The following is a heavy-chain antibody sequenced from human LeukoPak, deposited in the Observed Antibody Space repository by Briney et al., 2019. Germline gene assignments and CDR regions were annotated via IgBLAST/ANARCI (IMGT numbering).Heavy chain of an antibody. Sequence: QPGGSLRLSCAASGFTFSSYGMHWVRQAPGKGLEWVAVIWYDGTKKYYADSVKGRFTISRDNSKNKMYLQMNSLRAEDTAVYYCARDRRWLQSEGLDYWGQGTLVTVSS. V-gene: IGHV3-33*01. D-gene: IGHD5-24*01. CDR2: IWYDGTKK. CDR3: ARDRRWLQSEGLDY. CDR1: GFTFSSYG. J-gene: IGHJ4*02.